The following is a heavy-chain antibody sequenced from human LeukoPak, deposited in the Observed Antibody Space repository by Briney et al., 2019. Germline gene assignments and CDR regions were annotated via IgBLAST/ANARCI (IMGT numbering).Heavy chain of an antibody. V-gene: IGHV4-59*01. D-gene: IGHD3-16*01. CDR3: AREMGEPGDY. Sequence: PSETLSLSCTVSGGSISSYYWSWIRQPPGKGLEWIGYIYYSGSTNYNPSLKSRVTISVDTSKNQFSLKLSSVTAADTAVYYCAREMGEPGDYWGQGTLVTVSS. CDR2: IYYSGST. CDR1: GGSISSYY. J-gene: IGHJ4*02.